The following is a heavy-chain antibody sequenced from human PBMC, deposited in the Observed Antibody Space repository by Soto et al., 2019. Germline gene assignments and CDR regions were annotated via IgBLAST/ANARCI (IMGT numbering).Heavy chain of an antibody. V-gene: IGHV1-2*02. CDR3: ARYVDTAMVSDY. Sequence: ASVKVSCKASGYTFTGYYMHWVRQAPGQGLEWMGWINPNSGGTNYAQKFQGRVTMTRDTSISPAYMELSRLRSDDTAVYYCARYVDTAMVSDYWGQGTLVTVSS. CDR1: GYTFTGYY. D-gene: IGHD5-18*01. CDR2: INPNSGGT. J-gene: IGHJ4*02.